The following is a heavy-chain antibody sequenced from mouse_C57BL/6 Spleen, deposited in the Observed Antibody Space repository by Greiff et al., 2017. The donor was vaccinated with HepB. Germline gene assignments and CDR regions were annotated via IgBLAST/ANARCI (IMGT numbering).Heavy chain of an antibody. Sequence: QVQLQQPGAELVKPGASVKLSCKASGYTFTSHWLHWVKQRPGQGLEWIGMIDPNSGSTNYNEKFKSKATLTADKSSSTDYMQLSSLTSEDSAVYNCATGWDVWGYWGKGTTLTGSS. J-gene: IGHJ2*01. CDR1: GYTFTSHW. V-gene: IGHV1-64*01. D-gene: IGHD4-1*01. CDR3: ATGWDVWGY. CDR2: IDPNSGST.